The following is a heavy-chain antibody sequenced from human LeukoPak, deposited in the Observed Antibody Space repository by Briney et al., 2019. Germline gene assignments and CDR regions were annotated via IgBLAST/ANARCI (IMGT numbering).Heavy chain of an antibody. CDR2: ISGSGGST. CDR1: GFTFSSYA. V-gene: IGHV3-23*01. Sequence: GGSLRHSCAASGFTFSSYAMSWVRQAPGKGLEWVSLISGSGGSTYYADSVKGRFTISRDNSKNTLYLQMNSLRAEDTAVFYCAKDRDDYVWGSYLGAFDIWGQGTMVTVSS. D-gene: IGHD3-16*01. CDR3: AKDRDDYVWGSYLGAFDI. J-gene: IGHJ3*02.